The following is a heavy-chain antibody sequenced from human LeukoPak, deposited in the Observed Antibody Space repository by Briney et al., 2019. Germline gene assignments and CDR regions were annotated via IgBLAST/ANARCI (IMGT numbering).Heavy chain of an antibody. CDR3: ARTKRSPRGWFDP. J-gene: IGHJ5*02. Sequence: SETLSLTCAVYGGSFSGYYWSWIRQPPGEGLEWIGEINHSGSTNYNPSLKSRVTISVDTSKNQFSLKLSSVTAADTAVYYCARTKRSPRGWFDPWGQGTLVTVSS. D-gene: IGHD6-25*01. V-gene: IGHV4-34*01. CDR1: GGSFSGYY. CDR2: INHSGST.